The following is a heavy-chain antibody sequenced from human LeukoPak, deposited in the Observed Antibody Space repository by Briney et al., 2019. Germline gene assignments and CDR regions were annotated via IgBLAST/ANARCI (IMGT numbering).Heavy chain of an antibody. Sequence: SVKVSCKASGGTFSSYAISWVRQAPGQGLEWMGGIIPIFGTANCAQKFQGRVTITADESTSTAYMELSSLRSEDTAVYYCARGNPRAITMVRGVRNWFDPWGQGTLVTVSS. CDR3: ARGNPRAITMVRGVRNWFDP. V-gene: IGHV1-69*13. D-gene: IGHD3-10*01. CDR1: GGTFSSYA. CDR2: IIPIFGTA. J-gene: IGHJ5*02.